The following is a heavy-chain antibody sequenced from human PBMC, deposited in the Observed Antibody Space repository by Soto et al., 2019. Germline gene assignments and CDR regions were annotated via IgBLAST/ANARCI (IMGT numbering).Heavy chain of an antibody. J-gene: IGHJ4*02. D-gene: IGHD3-16*01. CDR3: VRGAPYGGSDY. CDR2: INPDGSDK. CDR1: GFTFSGHW. V-gene: IGHV3-7*01. Sequence: EVQMVESGGGLVQPGGSLRLSCAASGFTFSGHWMSWVRQAPGQGLEWVAIINPDGSDKGYVDSVKGRLIISRDNTKNSLYLQMNSLRAEDTAVYYCVRGAPYGGSDYWGQGTLVTVSS.